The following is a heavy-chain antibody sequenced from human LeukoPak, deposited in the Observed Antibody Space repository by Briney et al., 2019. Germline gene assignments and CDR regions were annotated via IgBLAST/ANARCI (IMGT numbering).Heavy chain of an antibody. V-gene: IGHV3-21*01. CDR1: GFTFSSYS. D-gene: IGHD6-13*01. CDR2: ISSSSSYI. CDR3: ATRWQQLGTDPFDY. J-gene: IGHJ4*02. Sequence: GGSLRLSCAASGFTFSSYSMNWVCQAPGKGLEWVSSISSSSSYIYYADSVKGRFTISRDNAKNSLYLQMNSLRAEDTAVYYCATRWQQLGTDPFDYWGQGTLVTVSS.